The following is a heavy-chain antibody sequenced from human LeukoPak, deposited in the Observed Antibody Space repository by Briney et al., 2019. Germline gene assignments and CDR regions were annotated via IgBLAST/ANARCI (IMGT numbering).Heavy chain of an antibody. Sequence: GATVKISCKVSGYTFTDYYMHWVQQVPGKGLEWMGLVDPEDGETIYTEKFQGRVTITADTSIDTAYVELSSLRSEDTAVYYCATVLAVAGAGYFHHWGQGTLITVSS. CDR1: GYTFTDYY. CDR3: ATVLAVAGAGYFHH. V-gene: IGHV1-69-2*01. J-gene: IGHJ1*01. CDR2: VDPEDGET. D-gene: IGHD6-19*01.